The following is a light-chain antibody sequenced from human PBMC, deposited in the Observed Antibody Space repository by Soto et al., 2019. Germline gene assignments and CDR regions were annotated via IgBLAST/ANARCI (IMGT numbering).Light chain of an antibody. Sequence: EIVMTQSPATLSVSPGERATLSCRASQNIDFDLAWYQQKPGQAPRLLISGASTRATGVPASLSGSGSGTEFTLTISSLRSEDSAVYYCQQYNKWPRTFGQGTKVEIK. CDR1: QNIDFD. V-gene: IGKV3-15*01. CDR3: QQYNKWPRT. J-gene: IGKJ1*01. CDR2: GAS.